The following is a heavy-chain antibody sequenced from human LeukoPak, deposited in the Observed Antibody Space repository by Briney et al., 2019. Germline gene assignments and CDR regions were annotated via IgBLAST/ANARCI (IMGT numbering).Heavy chain of an antibody. CDR3: ARGGSSGPDY. CDR2: IYGSGST. Sequence: PSETLSLTCTVSGGSISIYYWSWLRQPAGKGLEWIGRIYGSGSTNYNPSLKSRVTISVDKSRNQLSLRLTSVTAADTAVYYCARGGSSGPDYWGQGTLVTVSS. D-gene: IGHD6-19*01. CDR1: GGSISIYY. J-gene: IGHJ4*02. V-gene: IGHV4-4*07.